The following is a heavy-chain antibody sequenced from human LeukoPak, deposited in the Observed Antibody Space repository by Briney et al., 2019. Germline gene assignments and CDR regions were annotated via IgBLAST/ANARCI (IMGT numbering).Heavy chain of an antibody. CDR1: GGSFSGYY. V-gene: IGHV4-34*01. D-gene: IGHD3-10*01. CDR2: INHSGST. Sequence: SETLSLTCAVYGGSFSGYYWSWIRQPPGKGLEWIGEINHSGSTNYNPSLKSRVTISVDTSKTQFSLKLSSVTAADTAVYYCARGRRILLWFGERDQNWFDPWGQGTLVTVSS. J-gene: IGHJ5*02. CDR3: ARGRRILLWFGERDQNWFDP.